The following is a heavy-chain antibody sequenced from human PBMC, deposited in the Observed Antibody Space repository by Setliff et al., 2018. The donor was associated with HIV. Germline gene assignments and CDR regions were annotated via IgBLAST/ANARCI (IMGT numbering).Heavy chain of an antibody. CDR3: FTGGYHHSGGYWGSYYYLDV. Sequence: LRLSCAASGFTFNKAWMNWVRQAPGKALEWVGRVKSDRDGGTVDYAAPVKGRFTISIDDSRQTLYLQMNSLKTEDTAVYYCFTGGYHHSGGYWGSYYYLDVWGKGTTVTVSS. CDR2: VKSDRDGGTV. CDR1: GFTFNKAW. J-gene: IGHJ6*03. D-gene: IGHD2-21*02. V-gene: IGHV3-15*07.